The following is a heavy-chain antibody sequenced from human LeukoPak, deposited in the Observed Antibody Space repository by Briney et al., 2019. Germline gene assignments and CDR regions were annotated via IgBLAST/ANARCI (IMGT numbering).Heavy chain of an antibody. CDR1: GGSLTSYY. D-gene: IGHD2-15*01. CDR2: IYTGGST. CDR3: ASSDIVVGGWFDP. V-gene: IGHV4-4*07. Sequence: SETLSLTCTLSGGSLTSYYWSWIREPAGKGLECMGRIYTGGSTNYNPSLKRRVTMSVDTSKNQSSLKLSAVTAAATALYYCASSDIVVGGWFDPWGQGTLVTVSS. J-gene: IGHJ5*02.